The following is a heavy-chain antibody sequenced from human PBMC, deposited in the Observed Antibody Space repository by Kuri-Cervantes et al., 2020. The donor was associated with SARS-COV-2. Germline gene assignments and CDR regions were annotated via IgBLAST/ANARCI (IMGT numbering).Heavy chain of an antibody. CDR1: GGTFSSYA. V-gene: IGHV1-69*13. CDR3: ARGNYDFWSGPKALLYYFDY. CDR2: IIPIFGTA. Sequence: SVKVSCKASGGTFSSYAISWVRQAPGQGLEWMGGIIPIFGTANYAQKFQGRVTITADESTSTAYMELSSLRSEDTAVYYCARGNYDFWSGPKALLYYFDYWGQGTLVTVSS. D-gene: IGHD3-3*01. J-gene: IGHJ4*02.